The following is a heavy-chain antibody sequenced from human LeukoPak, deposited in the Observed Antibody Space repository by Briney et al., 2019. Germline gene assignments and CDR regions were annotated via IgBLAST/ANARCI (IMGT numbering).Heavy chain of an antibody. J-gene: IGHJ4*02. CDR3: ARDLRKQQLVLGHY. D-gene: IGHD6-13*01. V-gene: IGHV1-2*02. CDR1: GYTFTSNY. CDR2: INPNSGGT. Sequence: ASVKVSCKAFGYTFTSNYMHWVRQAPGQGLEWMGWINPNSGGTNYAQKFQGRVTMTRDTSISTAYMELSRLRSDDTAVYYCARDLRKQQLVLGHYWGQGTLVTVSS.